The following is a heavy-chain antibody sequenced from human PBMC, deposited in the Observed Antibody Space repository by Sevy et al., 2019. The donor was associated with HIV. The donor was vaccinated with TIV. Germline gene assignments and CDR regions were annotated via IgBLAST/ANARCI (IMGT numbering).Heavy chain of an antibody. V-gene: IGHV3-9*01. CDR2: LSRHSGTI. J-gene: IGHJ4*02. CDR3: VKDKVDGDSGYGLFDF. Sequence: SLRLSCAASGFTFDDYAMHWVRQAPGKGLEWVSGLSRHSGTIGYADSVKGRFTISRDNARNSLYLQMNSLRAEDTASYYCVKDKVDGDSGYGLFDFWGQGTLVTVS. D-gene: IGHD5-12*01. CDR1: GFTFDDYA.